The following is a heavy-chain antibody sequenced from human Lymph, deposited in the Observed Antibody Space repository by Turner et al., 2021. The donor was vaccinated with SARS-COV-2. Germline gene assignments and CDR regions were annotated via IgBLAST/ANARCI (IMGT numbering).Heavy chain of an antibody. V-gene: IGHV3-21*01. Sequence: EVQLVESGGGLVKPGGSLRLSCAASGFTFSSYSMNWVRQAPGKGLEWVSSISSRSSYIDNADSVKGRFTISRENATNSLYLQMNSLRAEDTAVYYCARDYYDFWSGYNSYYYGMDVWGQGTTVTVSS. J-gene: IGHJ6*02. CDR2: ISSRSSYI. CDR1: GFTFSSYS. D-gene: IGHD3-3*01. CDR3: ARDYYDFWSGYNSYYYGMDV.